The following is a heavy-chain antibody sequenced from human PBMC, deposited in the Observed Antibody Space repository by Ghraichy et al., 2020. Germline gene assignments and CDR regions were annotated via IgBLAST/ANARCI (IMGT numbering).Heavy chain of an antibody. CDR3: ARGGGYCSGGSCYDFDP. V-gene: IGHV4-34*01. D-gene: IGHD2-15*01. CDR2: INHSGST. J-gene: IGHJ5*02. Sequence: SETLSLTCAVYGGSFSGYYWSWIRQPPGKGLEWIGEINHSGSTNYNPSLKSRVTISVDTSKNQFSLKLSSVTAADTAVYYCARGGGYCSGGSCYDFDPWGQGTLVTVSS. CDR1: GGSFSGYY.